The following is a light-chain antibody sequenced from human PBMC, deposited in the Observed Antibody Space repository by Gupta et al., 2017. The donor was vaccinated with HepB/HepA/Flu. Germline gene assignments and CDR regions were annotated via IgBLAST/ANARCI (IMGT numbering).Light chain of an antibody. CDR1: QSVSSSY. Sequence: EIVLTQSPCTLSLSPGERATLSCRASQSVSSSYLAWYQQKPGQAPRLLIYGASSRATGIPDRFSGSGSGTALTLTISRLEPEAFAVYYCRQEGSSPWTFGQGTKVEIK. CDR2: GAS. CDR3: RQEGSSPWT. J-gene: IGKJ1*01. V-gene: IGKV3-20*01.